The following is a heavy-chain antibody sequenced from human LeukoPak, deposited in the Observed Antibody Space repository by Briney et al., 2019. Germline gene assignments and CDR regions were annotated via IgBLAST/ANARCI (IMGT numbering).Heavy chain of an antibody. CDR1: GGSISSATYY. V-gene: IGHV4-31*03. CDR3: ARDRITYYGSGSFSFYYYGMAV. D-gene: IGHD3-10*01. J-gene: IGHJ6*04. Sequence: SETLSLTCTVSGGSISSATYYWSWIRQHPGKGLEWIGYIYYSGNTYYNPSLKSRVTISVDTSQNQFSLRLSSVTAADTAAYYCARDRITYYGSGSFSFYYYGMAVWGKGTTVTVSS. CDR2: IYYSGNT.